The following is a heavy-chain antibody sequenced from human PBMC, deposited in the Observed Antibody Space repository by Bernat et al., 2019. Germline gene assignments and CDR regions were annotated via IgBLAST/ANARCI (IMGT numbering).Heavy chain of an antibody. Sequence: QVQLVESGGGLVKPGGSLRLSCAASGFTFSDYYMNWIRQAPGRGLEWLSYISSSGLTTYYADSVKGRFTISRDNANNSLYLQMSSLRAEDTAVYYCARGANHLVDATTGAFDIWGQGTMVTVSS. J-gene: IGHJ3*02. CDR1: GFTFSDYY. CDR2: ISSSGLTT. CDR3: ARGANHLVDATTGAFDI. V-gene: IGHV3-11*01. D-gene: IGHD1-26*01.